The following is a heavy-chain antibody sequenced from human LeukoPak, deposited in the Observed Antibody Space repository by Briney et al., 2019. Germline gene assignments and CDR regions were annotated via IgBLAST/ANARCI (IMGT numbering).Heavy chain of an antibody. CDR2: IYYSGSI. CDR3: ARGPSYSSSCDY. J-gene: IGHJ4*02. V-gene: IGHV4-59*12. Sequence: SETLSLTCTVSGASISSYYWSWIRQPPGKGLEWIGDIYYSGSIKYNPSLKSRVTMSVDTSKNQFSLKLSSVTAADTAVYYCARGPSYSSSCDYWGQGTLVTVSS. CDR1: GASISSYY. D-gene: IGHD6-13*01.